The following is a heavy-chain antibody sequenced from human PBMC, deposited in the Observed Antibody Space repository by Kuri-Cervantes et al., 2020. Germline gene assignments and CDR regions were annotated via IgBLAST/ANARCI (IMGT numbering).Heavy chain of an antibody. Sequence: ASVKVSCKASGYTFGSYGFTWVRQAPGQGLEWMGWFSPYNGDTKSAQNFQGRVTITTDESTSTAYMELSSLRSEDTAVYYCASILERWLQAFDPWGQGTLVTVSS. V-gene: IGHV1-18*01. J-gene: IGHJ5*02. D-gene: IGHD5-24*01. CDR2: FSPYNGDT. CDR1: GYTFGSYG. CDR3: ASILERWLQAFDP.